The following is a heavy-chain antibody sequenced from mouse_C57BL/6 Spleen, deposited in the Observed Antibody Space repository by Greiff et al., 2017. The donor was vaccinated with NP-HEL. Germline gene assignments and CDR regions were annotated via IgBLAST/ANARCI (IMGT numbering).Heavy chain of an antibody. J-gene: IGHJ4*01. D-gene: IGHD1-1*01. CDR1: GFTFSSYA. CDR2: ISSGGDYI. V-gene: IGHV5-9-1*02. Sequence: DVHLVESGEGLVKPGGSLKLSCAASGFTFSSYAMSWVRQTPEKRLEWVAYISSGGDYIYYADTVKGRFTISRDNARNTLYLQMSSLKSEDTAMYYCTRGGDYYGSSDGDYAMDYWGQGTSVTVSS. CDR3: TRGGDYYGSSDGDYAMDY.